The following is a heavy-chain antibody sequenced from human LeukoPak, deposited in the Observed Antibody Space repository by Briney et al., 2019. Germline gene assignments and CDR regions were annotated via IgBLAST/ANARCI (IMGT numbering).Heavy chain of an antibody. CDR1: GYTFTSYG. Sequence: ASVKVSCKASGYTFTSYGISWVRQAPGQGLEWMGWISAYNGNTNYAQKLQGRVTMTTDTSTSTAYMELRSLRSDDTAVYYCARDPRLWFGDEHAYFDYWGQGTLVTVSS. CDR3: ARDPRLWFGDEHAYFDY. J-gene: IGHJ4*02. V-gene: IGHV1-18*01. D-gene: IGHD3-10*01. CDR2: ISAYNGNT.